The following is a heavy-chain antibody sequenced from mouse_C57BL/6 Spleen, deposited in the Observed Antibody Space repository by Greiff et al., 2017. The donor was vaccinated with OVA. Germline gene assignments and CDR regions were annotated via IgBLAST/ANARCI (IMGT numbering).Heavy chain of an antibody. Sequence: VQLQQSGAELAKPGASVKLSCKASGYTFTSYWMHWVKQRPGQGLEWIGYINPSSGYTKYNPKFKDKATLTADKSSSTAYMQLSSLTYEDSSVYYCARHDSSGSYLDAMDYWGQGTSVTVSS. CDR3: ARHDSSGSYLDAMDY. J-gene: IGHJ4*01. CDR1: GYTFTSYW. D-gene: IGHD3-2*02. CDR2: INPSSGYT. V-gene: IGHV1-7*01.